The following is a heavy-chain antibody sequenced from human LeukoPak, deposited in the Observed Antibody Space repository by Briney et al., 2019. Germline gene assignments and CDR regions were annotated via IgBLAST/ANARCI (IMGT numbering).Heavy chain of an antibody. D-gene: IGHD3-22*01. CDR1: RFTFSSYS. CDR3: ARDLSAYYYDSSGYLSAFDI. V-gene: IGHV3-21*01. J-gene: IGHJ3*02. Sequence: GGSLRLSCAASRFTFSSYSMNWVRQAPGKGLEWVSSISSSSSYIYYADSVKGRFTISRDNAKNSLYLQMNSLRAEDTAVYYCARDLSAYYYDSSGYLSAFDIWGQGTMVTVSS. CDR2: ISSSSSYI.